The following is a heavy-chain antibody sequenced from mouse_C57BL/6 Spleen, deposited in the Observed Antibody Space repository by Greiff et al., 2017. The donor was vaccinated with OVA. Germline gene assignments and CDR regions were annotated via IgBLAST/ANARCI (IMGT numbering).Heavy chain of an antibody. D-gene: IGHD1-1*01. V-gene: IGHV5-4*01. Sequence: EVQVVESGGGLVKPGGSLKLSCAASGFTFSSYAMSWVRQTPEKRLEWVATISDGGSYTYYPDNVKGRFTISRDNAKNNLYLQMSHLKSEDTAMYYCARDRSSFDYWGQGTTLTVSS. CDR2: ISDGGSYT. CDR1: GFTFSSYA. J-gene: IGHJ2*01. CDR3: ARDRSSFDY.